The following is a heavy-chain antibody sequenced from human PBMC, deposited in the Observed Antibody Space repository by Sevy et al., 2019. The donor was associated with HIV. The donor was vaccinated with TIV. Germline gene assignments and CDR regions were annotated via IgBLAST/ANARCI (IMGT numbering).Heavy chain of an antibody. CDR3: AKVSRGYSYANHWYFDL. V-gene: IGHV3-43*01. D-gene: IGHD5-18*01. J-gene: IGHJ2*01. Sequence: GGSLRLSCAASGFTFDDYTMHWVRQAPGKGLEWVSLISWDGGSTYYADSVKGRFTISSDNSKNSLYLQMNSLRTEDTALYYCAKVSRGYSYANHWYFDLWGRGTLVTVSS. CDR1: GFTFDDYT. CDR2: ISWDGGST.